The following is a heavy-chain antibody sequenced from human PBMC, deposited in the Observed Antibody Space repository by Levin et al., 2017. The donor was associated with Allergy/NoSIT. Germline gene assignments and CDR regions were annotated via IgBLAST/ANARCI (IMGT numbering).Heavy chain of an antibody. J-gene: IGHJ4*02. Sequence: GESLKISCKASGYTFTGYYMHWVRQAPGQGLEWMGWINPNSGGTNYAQKFQGRVTMTRDTSISTAYMELSRLRSDDTAVYYCARGAHYYGLLWGQGTLVTVSS. D-gene: IGHD3-10*01. CDR3: ARGAHYYGLL. CDR2: INPNSGGT. CDR1: GYTFTGYY. V-gene: IGHV1-2*02.